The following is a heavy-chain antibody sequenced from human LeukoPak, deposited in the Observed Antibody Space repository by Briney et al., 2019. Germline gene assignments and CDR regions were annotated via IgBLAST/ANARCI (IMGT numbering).Heavy chain of an antibody. CDR2: IKQDGSEK. D-gene: IGHD3-3*02. J-gene: IGHJ4*02. V-gene: IGHV3-7*01. Sequence: GSLRLSCAASGFTFINYWMSWVRQAPGKGLESVANIKQDGSEKYYVDSVKGRFTISRDNAKTSLYLQMNSLRAEDTAVYYCASHFWSGYYRIDYGGQGTLVTVSS. CDR3: ASHFWSGYYRIDY. CDR1: GFTFINYW.